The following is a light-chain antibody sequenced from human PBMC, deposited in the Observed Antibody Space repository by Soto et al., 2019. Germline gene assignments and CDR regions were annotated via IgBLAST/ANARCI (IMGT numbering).Light chain of an antibody. J-gene: IGKJ1*01. CDR1: QSINNW. V-gene: IGKV1-5*03. CDR2: KPS. CDR3: QQYDTYWT. Sequence: DIQMTQSPSTLSASVGDRVTITCRASQSINNWLAWYQQKPGKAPKLLTYKPSKLDIGVPSRFSGSGSGSEFTLTISSLQTDHFAAYYCQQYDTYWTFGQGTKVDIK.